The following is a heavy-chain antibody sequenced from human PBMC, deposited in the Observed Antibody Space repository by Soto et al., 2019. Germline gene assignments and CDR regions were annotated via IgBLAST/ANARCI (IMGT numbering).Heavy chain of an antibody. D-gene: IGHD3-10*01. V-gene: IGHV4-34*01. Sequence: SETLSLTCAVYGLSFSGYYWSWIRQPPGKGLEWIGEINHSGSTNYNPSLKSRVTISVDTSKNQFSLKLSSVTAADTAVYYCARFGRSTKITMVRGVREPRGYWGQGTLVTVSS. CDR1: GLSFSGYY. CDR3: ARFGRSTKITMVRGVREPRGY. J-gene: IGHJ4*02. CDR2: INHSGST.